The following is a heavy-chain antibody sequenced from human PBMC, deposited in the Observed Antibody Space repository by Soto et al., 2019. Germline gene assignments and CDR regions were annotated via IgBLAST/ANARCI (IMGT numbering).Heavy chain of an antibody. CDR3: AKDRSVDTRDWFDP. CDR2: ISGSGGST. CDR1: GFTFGTYA. J-gene: IGHJ5*02. D-gene: IGHD5-18*01. Sequence: GGSLRLSCAASGFTFGTYAMNCVRQAPGKGLEWVSGISGSGGSTYYADSVKGRFTISRDNSKNTLYLQMNCLRADDTAVYYCAKDRSVDTRDWFDPWGQGTLVTVSS. V-gene: IGHV3-23*01.